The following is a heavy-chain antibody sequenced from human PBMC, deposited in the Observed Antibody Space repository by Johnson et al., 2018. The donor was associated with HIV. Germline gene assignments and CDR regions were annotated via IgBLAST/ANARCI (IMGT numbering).Heavy chain of an antibody. CDR2: ISYDGSNK. D-gene: IGHD5-12*01. V-gene: IGHV3-30*18. CDR3: AKEGRYVEGAFDI. CDR1: GFTLSNAW. J-gene: IGHJ3*02. Sequence: QVQLVESGGGLVQPGGSLRLSCAASGFTLSNAWMSWVRQAPGKGLEWVAVISYDGSNKYYADSVKGRFTISRDNSKNTLYLQMNSLRAEDTAVYYCAKEGRYVEGAFDIWGQGTMVTVSS.